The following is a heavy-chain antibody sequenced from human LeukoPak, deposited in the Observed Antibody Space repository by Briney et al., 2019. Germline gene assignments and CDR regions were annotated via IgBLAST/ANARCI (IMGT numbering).Heavy chain of an antibody. CDR2: IIPIFGTA. CDR3: ARDKTTVTGRTRYYYYYMDV. J-gene: IGHJ6*03. Sequence: ASVKVSCKASGYTFTGYYMHWVRQAPGQGLEWMGGIIPIFGTANYAQKFQGRVTITADESTSTAYMELSSLRSEDTAVYYCARDKTTVTGRTRYYYYYMDVWGKGTTVTVSS. D-gene: IGHD4-11*01. CDR1: GYTFTGYY. V-gene: IGHV1-69*13.